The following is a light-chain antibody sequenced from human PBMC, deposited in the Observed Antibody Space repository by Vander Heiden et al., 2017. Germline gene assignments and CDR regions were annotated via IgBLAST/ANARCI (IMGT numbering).Light chain of an antibody. CDR2: QDR. CDR1: KLGDKY. J-gene: IGLJ1*01. CDR3: QAWDSSTYV. Sequence: SYELTQPPSVSVSPGQTASITCSGDKLGDKYACWYQQKPGQSPVLLIYQDRKRPSGIPERFSGSKSGNTDTLTISGTQAMDEADYYCQAWDSSTYVFGTGTKVTVL. V-gene: IGLV3-1*01.